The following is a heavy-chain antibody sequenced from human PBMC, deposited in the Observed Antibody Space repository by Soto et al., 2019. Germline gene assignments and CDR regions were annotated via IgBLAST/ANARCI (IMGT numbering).Heavy chain of an antibody. CDR1: GFTFSSNG. CDR3: AKRDLGSSSWSTVDY. CDR2: ISYDGSIK. J-gene: IGHJ4*02. D-gene: IGHD6-13*01. Sequence: GGSLRLSCAASGFTFSSNGMHWVRQAPGKGLEWVAVISYDGSIKYYADFVKGRFTISRDNSKNTLYLQMNSLTAEDTAVYYCAKRDLGSSSWSTVDYWGQGTLVTVSS. V-gene: IGHV3-30*18.